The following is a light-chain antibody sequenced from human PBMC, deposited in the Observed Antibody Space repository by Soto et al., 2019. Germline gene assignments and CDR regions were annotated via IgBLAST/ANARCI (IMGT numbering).Light chain of an antibody. CDR2: QVT. V-gene: IGLV2-14*01. CDR3: SSYTDSSNYV. Sequence: QSVLTQPASVSGSPGQSITISCTGTSGDLAIYNYVSWYQQQPGKAPKLMIYQVTNRPSGVSNRFSGSRSGNTASLTISGLQAEDEADYYCSSYTDSSNYVFGTGTKV. J-gene: IGLJ1*01. CDR1: SGDLAIYNY.